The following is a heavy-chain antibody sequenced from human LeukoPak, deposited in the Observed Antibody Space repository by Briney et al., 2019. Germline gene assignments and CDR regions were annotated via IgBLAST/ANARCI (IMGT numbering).Heavy chain of an antibody. D-gene: IGHD1-26*01. CDR3: ARDTEDDDGSTTFDY. Sequence: RSGGSLRLSCAISGFTFSDYYFSWSRPPPGKGMELVSYISSSGNVIYYADSVKGRFTISRDNAKNSLYLQMNSLRVEDAAVYYCARDTEDDDGSTTFDYWGQGTLVTVSS. CDR1: GFTFSDYY. V-gene: IGHV3-11*01. J-gene: IGHJ4*02. CDR2: ISSSGNVI.